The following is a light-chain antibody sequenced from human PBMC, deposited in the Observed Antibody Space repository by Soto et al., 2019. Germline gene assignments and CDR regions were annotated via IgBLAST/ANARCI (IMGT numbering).Light chain of an antibody. Sequence: QSVLTQPPSVSGSPGQRVTISCSGTNTNIGAGYDVHWYQQLAGGAPKLLIYANINRPSGVSNRFSGSKSGNTASLTISGLQAEDEADYYCSSYTSDSNPYVFGTGTKLTVL. CDR3: SSYTSDSNPYV. V-gene: IGLV1-40*01. CDR1: NTNIGAGYD. CDR2: ANI. J-gene: IGLJ1*01.